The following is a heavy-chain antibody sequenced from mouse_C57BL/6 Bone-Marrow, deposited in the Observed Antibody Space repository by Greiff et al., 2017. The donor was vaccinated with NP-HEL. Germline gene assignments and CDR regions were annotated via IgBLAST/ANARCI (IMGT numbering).Heavy chain of an antibody. J-gene: IGHJ3*01. CDR2: ISSGGSYT. CDR1: GFTFSSYG. Sequence: EVQRVESGGDLVKPGGSLKLSCAASGFTFSSYGMSWVRQTPDKRLEWVATISSGGSYTYYPDSVKGRFTISRDNAKNTLYLQMSSLKSEDTAMYYCARHEVITTVPWFAYWGQGTLVTVSA. V-gene: IGHV5-6*01. D-gene: IGHD1-1*01. CDR3: ARHEVITTVPWFAY.